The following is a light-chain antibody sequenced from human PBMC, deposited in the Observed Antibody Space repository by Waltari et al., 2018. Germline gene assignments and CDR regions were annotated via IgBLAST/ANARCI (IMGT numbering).Light chain of an antibody. CDR1: SGSVSSTSP. Sequence: QTVVTQEPSLSVSPGGTVTSTCALSSGSVSSTSPVSWYQQTPGQAPLTLVYKASARSSGVPDRFSGSILGNKAALTITGAQAEDDSDYYCLIYMGSGIWVFGGGTKLTVL. J-gene: IGLJ3*02. CDR2: KAS. CDR3: LIYMGSGIWV. V-gene: IGLV8-61*01.